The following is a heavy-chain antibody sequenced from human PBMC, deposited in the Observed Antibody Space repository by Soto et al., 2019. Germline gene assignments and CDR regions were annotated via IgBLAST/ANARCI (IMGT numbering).Heavy chain of an antibody. D-gene: IGHD3-3*01. J-gene: IGHJ5*02. V-gene: IGHV4-39*01. CDR3: ARSNSGYYKWFDP. Sequence: PSETLSLTCTVSSDSISSSSYYWGWIRQPPGKGLEWIGNIYYSGSTYYNPSLKSRVAISVDTSKNQFSLKLSSVTAADTALYYCARSNSGYYKWFDPWGQGTLVTVSS. CDR2: IYYSGST. CDR1: SDSISSSSYY.